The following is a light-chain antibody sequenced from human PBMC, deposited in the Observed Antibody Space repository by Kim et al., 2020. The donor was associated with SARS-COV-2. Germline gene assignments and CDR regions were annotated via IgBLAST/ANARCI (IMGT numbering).Light chain of an antibody. CDR2: GNN. CDR1: SSNIGNNY. J-gene: IGLJ2*01. CDR3: GTWDSSLSVVV. V-gene: IGLV1-51*01. Sequence: GQKGTSSCSGSSSNIGNNYVSWYQQHPGTAPKLLVYGNNKRPTGIPDRFPGSKSGTSATLGSTGLQTGDEADYYCGTWDSSLSVVVFGGGTQMTVL.